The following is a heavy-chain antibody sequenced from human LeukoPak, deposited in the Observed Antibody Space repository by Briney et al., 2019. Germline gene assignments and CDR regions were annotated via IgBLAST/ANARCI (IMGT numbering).Heavy chain of an antibody. D-gene: IGHD3-16*02. CDR3: ARHRIERYVWGSYRYTGPRYYFDY. V-gene: IGHV4-59*08. CDR2: IYYSGSN. J-gene: IGHJ4*02. Sequence: SETLSLTCTVSGGSISSYYWSWIRQPPGKGLEWIGYIYYSGSNNYNPSLKSRVTISVDTSKNQFSLKLSSVTAADTAVYYCARHRIERYVWGSYRYTGPRYYFDYWGQGTLVTVSS. CDR1: GGSISSYY.